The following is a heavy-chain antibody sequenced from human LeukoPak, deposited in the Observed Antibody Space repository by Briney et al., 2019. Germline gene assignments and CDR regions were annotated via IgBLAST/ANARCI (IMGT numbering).Heavy chain of an antibody. D-gene: IGHD4-17*01. J-gene: IGHJ4*02. CDR2: IIPIFGTA. CDR3: ARDGVYGDYGPYYFDY. V-gene: IGHV1-69*13. CDR1: GGTFSSYA. Sequence: GASVKVSCTASGGTFSSYAISWVRQAPGQGLEWMGGIIPIFGTANYAQKFQGRVTITADESTSTAYMELSSLRSEDTAVYYCARDGVYGDYGPYYFDYWGQGTLVTVSS.